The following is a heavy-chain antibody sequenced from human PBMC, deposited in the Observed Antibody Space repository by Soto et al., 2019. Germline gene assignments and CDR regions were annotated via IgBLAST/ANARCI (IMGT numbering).Heavy chain of an antibody. CDR3: AKVGEASRNSSSWTLFLYNWFDP. Sequence: EVQLLDSGGGLVQPGGSLRLSCAASGFTFSSYAMSWVRQAPGKGLEWVSAISGSGGSTYYADSVKGRFTISRDNSKNTLYLQMNSLRAEDTAVYYCAKVGEASRNSSSWTLFLYNWFDPWGQGTLVTVSS. J-gene: IGHJ5*02. CDR1: GFTFSSYA. CDR2: ISGSGGST. D-gene: IGHD6-13*01. V-gene: IGHV3-23*01.